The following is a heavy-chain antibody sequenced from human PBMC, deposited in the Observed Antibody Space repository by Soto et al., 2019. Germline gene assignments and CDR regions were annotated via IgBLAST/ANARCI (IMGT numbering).Heavy chain of an antibody. CDR2: LDWDDDK. CDR3: ARSIVAADNRWFDP. Sequence: SGPTLVNPTPPLTLTCPFSGFSRSTSGLRVSWIRQPPGNALEWLARLDWDDDKLYSTSLKTRLTIHKDTSKNQVVLTMTNMDPVDTATYYCARSIVAADNRWFDPWGQGTLVTVSS. V-gene: IGHV2-70*04. J-gene: IGHJ5*02. CDR1: GFSRSTSGLR. D-gene: IGHD6-13*01.